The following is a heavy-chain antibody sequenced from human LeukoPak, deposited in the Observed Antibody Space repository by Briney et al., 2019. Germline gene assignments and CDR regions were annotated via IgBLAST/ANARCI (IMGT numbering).Heavy chain of an antibody. CDR2: ISWNSGSI. CDR1: GFTFNDYA. CDR3: VKDNRYYHGMDV. Sequence: GGSLRLSCAASGFTFNDYAMHWVRQVPGKGLEWVSGISWNSGSIGYADSVKGRFTISRDNAKNSLYLQMNSLRGEDTALYYCVKDNRYYHGMDVWGQGTTVTVSS. V-gene: IGHV3-9*01. J-gene: IGHJ6*02.